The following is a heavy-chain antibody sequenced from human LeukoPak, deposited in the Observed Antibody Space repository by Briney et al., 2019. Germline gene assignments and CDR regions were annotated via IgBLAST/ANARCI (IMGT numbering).Heavy chain of an antibody. Sequence: QPGGSLRLSCSASGFNFSAYWMTWVRQAPGKGLEWVANIKDDGSDKYYMESVKGRFTISIDNAKNSLYLQMNSLRAEDTAVYYCAIRGSPMVRNYWGQGTLVTVSS. CDR2: IKDDGSDK. J-gene: IGHJ4*02. CDR3: AIRGSPMVRNY. CDR1: GFNFSAYW. D-gene: IGHD3-10*01. V-gene: IGHV3-7*01.